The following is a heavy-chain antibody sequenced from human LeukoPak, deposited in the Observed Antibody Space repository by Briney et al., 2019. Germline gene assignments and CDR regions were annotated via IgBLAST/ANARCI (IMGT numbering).Heavy chain of an antibody. Sequence: PGGSLRLSCAASGFFVRDYYKTWIRQAPGKGLEWISYIISSGSDTNYADSVWGRITVSRDSAQNSLHLQMDSLRADDTAVYYCARVGHNHAFDIWGQGTVVTVSS. CDR3: ARVGHNHAFDI. CDR2: IISSGSDT. CDR1: GFFVRDYY. J-gene: IGHJ3*02. D-gene: IGHD1-1*01. V-gene: IGHV3-11*03.